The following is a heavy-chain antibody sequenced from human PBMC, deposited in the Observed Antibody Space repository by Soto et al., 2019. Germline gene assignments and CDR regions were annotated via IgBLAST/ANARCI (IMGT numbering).Heavy chain of an antibody. J-gene: IGHJ4*02. CDR3: AKGRGGSGSRPPRVDF. V-gene: IGHV3-23*01. D-gene: IGHD3-10*01. CDR1: GFTFNNYA. CDR2: ISGGGDTT. Sequence: EVQLLESGGGLVQPGGSLRLSCAASGFTFNNYAMTWVRQAPGKGLGWVSAISGGGDTTSYTDSVKGRFTVSRDGAKNTPYLQMSSLRAEDTALYYCAKGRGGSGSRPPRVDFWGQGPLVTVSS.